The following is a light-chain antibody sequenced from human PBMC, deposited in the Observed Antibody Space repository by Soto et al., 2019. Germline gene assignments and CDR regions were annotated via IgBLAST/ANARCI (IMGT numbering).Light chain of an antibody. J-gene: IGKJ1*01. CDR3: QQYSTFWT. CDR2: ETS. CDR1: RRLTRW. Sequence: DIQMSQSPSTLSASVGDRVTITCRASRRLTRWLAWYQQKPGRAPKLLIYETSILQSGVPSRFSGSGSGTDFPLTISGVQPDDLATYYCQQYSTFWTFGQGTRVEVK. V-gene: IGKV1-5*03.